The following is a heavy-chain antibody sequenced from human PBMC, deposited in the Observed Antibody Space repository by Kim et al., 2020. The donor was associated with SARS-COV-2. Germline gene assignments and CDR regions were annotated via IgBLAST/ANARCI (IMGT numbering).Heavy chain of an antibody. D-gene: IGHD4-17*01. CDR3: ARVRVNDYGDYLFFDY. J-gene: IGHJ4*02. Sequence: KFQGRVTITADALTSRAYMELSSLRSEDTAVYYCARVRVNDYGDYLFFDYWGQGTLVTVSS. V-gene: IGHV1-69*01.